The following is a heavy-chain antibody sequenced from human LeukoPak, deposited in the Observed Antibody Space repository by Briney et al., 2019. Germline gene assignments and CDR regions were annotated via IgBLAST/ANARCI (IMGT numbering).Heavy chain of an antibody. CDR2: MNPNSGNT. V-gene: IGHV1-8*01. J-gene: IGHJ4*02. Sequence: GASVKVSCKASGYTFTSYDINWVRQATGQGLEWMGWMNPNSGNTGCAQKFQGRVTMTRNTSISTAYMELSSLRSEDTAVYYCARGRYCSSTSCYYRGFGYWGQGTLVTVSS. D-gene: IGHD2-2*01. CDR1: GYTFTSYD. CDR3: ARGRYCSSTSCYYRGFGY.